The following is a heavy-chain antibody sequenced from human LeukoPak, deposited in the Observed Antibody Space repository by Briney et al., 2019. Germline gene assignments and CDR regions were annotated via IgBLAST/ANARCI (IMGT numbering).Heavy chain of an antibody. CDR1: GFTFSSYS. Sequence: GGSLRLSCAASGFTFSSYSMNWVRQAPGKGLEWVSSISSSSSYIYYADSVKGRFTISRDNAKNPLYLQMNSLRAEDTAVYYCARDQGTTYYYDSSGYTFDYWGQGTLVTVSS. CDR2: ISSSSSYI. CDR3: ARDQGTTYYYDSSGYTFDY. D-gene: IGHD3-22*01. V-gene: IGHV3-21*01. J-gene: IGHJ4*02.